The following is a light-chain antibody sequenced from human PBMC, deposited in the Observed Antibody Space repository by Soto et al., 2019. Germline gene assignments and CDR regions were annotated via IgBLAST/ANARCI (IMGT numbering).Light chain of an antibody. CDR1: QSVSSN. CDR2: GAS. V-gene: IGKV3-15*01. J-gene: IGKJ1*01. CDR3: QQYNNWPWT. Sequence: EIVMTQSPAPLSVSPGERATLSCRASQSVSSNVAWYQQKPGQAPRLLIYGASTRATGIPARFSGSGSGTEFNLTISSLQAEDFAVYYCQQYNNWPWTFGQGTKVEIK.